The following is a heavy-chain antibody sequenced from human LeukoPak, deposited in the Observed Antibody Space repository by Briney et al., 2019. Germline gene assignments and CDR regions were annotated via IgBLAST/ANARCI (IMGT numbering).Heavy chain of an antibody. CDR3: AKDRDYGDYPSAYYYYMDV. V-gene: IGHV3-30*02. Sequence: RGSLRLSCAASGFTFSTYGIHWVRQAPGKGLEWVAFIRYDGTNKWYANSVKGRFTISRDNSKNMLYLQMNSLRAEDTAVYHCAKDRDYGDYPSAYYYYMDVWGKGTTVTVSS. CDR2: IRYDGTNK. J-gene: IGHJ6*03. D-gene: IGHD4-17*01. CDR1: GFTFSTYG.